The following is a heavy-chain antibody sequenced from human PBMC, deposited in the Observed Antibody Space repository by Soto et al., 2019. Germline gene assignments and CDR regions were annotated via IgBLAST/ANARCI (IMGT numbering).Heavy chain of an antibody. Sequence: GGSLRLSCRTSGFALNSYVMHWVRQAPGKGLEWVAVVWYDGSNEKYADSVKGRFIISRDSSENTLYLQMNTLRVDDTADYYCARGYSYNRLLYGMDVWGQVTTFTVS. CDR3: ARGYSYNRLLYGMDV. CDR1: GFALNSYV. V-gene: IGHV3-33*01. J-gene: IGHJ6*02. D-gene: IGHD5-18*01. CDR2: VWYDGSNE.